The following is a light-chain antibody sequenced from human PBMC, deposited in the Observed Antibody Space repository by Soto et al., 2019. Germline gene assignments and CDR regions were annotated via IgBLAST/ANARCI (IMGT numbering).Light chain of an antibody. Sequence: IQLTQSPSSLSASVGDRVTITCRASQGISSFLAWYQQKPGKAPKLLIYGASTLQSGVPSRFSRSGSRTDFTLTIGSLQPEDFATYYCQQLNSFPIPFGPGTKVDIK. V-gene: IGKV1-9*01. CDR2: GAS. J-gene: IGKJ3*01. CDR3: QQLNSFPIP. CDR1: QGISSF.